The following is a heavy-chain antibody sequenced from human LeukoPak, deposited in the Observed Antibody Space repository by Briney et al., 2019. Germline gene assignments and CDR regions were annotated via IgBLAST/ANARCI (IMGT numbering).Heavy chain of an antibody. V-gene: IGHV4-59*01. D-gene: IGHD3-10*01. CDR2: IYHSGSS. Sequence: SVTLSLTCTVSGVSMSSYFWSWIRQPPGKGLEWIGYIYHSGSSHYNPSLKSRVTISVDTTKTQFSLMMSPVTAADTAVYYCAKSNGYGLVDIWGQGTMVTVSS. J-gene: IGHJ3*02. CDR3: AKSNGYGLVDI. CDR1: GVSMSSYF.